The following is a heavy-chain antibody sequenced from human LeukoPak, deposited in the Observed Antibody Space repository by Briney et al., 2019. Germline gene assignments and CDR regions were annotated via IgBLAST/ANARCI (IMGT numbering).Heavy chain of an antibody. V-gene: IGHV3-53*01. J-gene: IGHJ4*02. CDR3: ARGVFN. D-gene: IGHD3-10*01. Sequence: GGSLRLSCAASGFTFSSYSMIWVRQAPGKGLDWVSVISDGGSTYYADSVRGRFTISRDNSKNTLFLQMNGLRVEDTAVYYCARGVFNWGQGTLVTVSS. CDR1: GFTFSSYS. CDR2: ISDGGST.